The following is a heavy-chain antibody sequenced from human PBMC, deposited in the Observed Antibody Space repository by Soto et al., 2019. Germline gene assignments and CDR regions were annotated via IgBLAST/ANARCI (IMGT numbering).Heavy chain of an antibody. CDR2: INPSGGST. CDR3: AREVGDIVRGFDP. Sequence: ASVKVSCKASGYTFTSYYMHWVRQAPGQGLEWMGIINPSGGSTSYAQKFRGRVTMTRDTSTSTVYMELSSLRSEDTAVYYCAREVGDIVRGFDPWGQGTLVTVSS. V-gene: IGHV1-46*01. CDR1: GYTFTSYY. D-gene: IGHD5-12*01. J-gene: IGHJ5*02.